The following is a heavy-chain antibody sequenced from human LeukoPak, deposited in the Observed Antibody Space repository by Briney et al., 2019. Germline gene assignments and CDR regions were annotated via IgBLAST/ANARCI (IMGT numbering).Heavy chain of an antibody. Sequence: ASVKVSCKASGYTFTSYDINWVRQATGQGLEWMGWMNPNSGNTGYAQKFQGRATMTRNTSISTAYMELSSLRSEDTAVYYCQIYSSSPRDFDYWGQGTLVTVSS. J-gene: IGHJ4*02. D-gene: IGHD6-6*01. CDR3: QIYSSSPRDFDY. CDR2: MNPNSGNT. CDR1: GYTFTSYD. V-gene: IGHV1-8*01.